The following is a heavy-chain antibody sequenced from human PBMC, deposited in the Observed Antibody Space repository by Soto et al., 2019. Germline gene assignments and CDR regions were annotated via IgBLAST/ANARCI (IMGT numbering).Heavy chain of an antibody. CDR1: GYTFTGYY. D-gene: IGHD5-18*01. CDR3: ASESSYGGQYYFDY. Sequence: ASVKVSCKASGYTFTGYYMHWVRQAPGQGLEWMGWINPNSGGTNYAQKFQGWVTMTRDTSISTAYMELSRLRSDDTAVYYCASESSYGGQYYFDYWGQGTLVTVSS. CDR2: INPNSGGT. V-gene: IGHV1-2*04. J-gene: IGHJ4*02.